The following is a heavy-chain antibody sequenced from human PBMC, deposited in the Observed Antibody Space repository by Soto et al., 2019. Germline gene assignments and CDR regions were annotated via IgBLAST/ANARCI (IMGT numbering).Heavy chain of an antibody. J-gene: IGHJ5*02. D-gene: IGHD1-7*01. CDR1: GYTFTSYD. CDR2: INPNNGNT. Sequence: QVQLVQSGAEVKKPGASVKVSCKASGYTFTSYDINWVRQATGQGLEWMGWINPNNGNTGYAQKFQGRVTLTRSTSISTAYMELSSLRSDDTAVYYCARTSSGTREGFDPWGQGPLVTVSS. V-gene: IGHV1-8*01. CDR3: ARTSSGTREGFDP.